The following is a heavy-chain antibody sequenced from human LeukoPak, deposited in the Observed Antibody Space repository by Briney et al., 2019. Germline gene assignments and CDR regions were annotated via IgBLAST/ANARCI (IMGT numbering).Heavy chain of an antibody. CDR1: GGSISSGDYY. J-gene: IGHJ5*02. CDR3: ARGVSQYCGGDCYHNWFDP. Sequence: PSETLSHTCTVSGGSISSGDYYWSWIRQPPGKGLEWIGYIYYSGSTYYNPSLKSRVTISVDTSKNQFSLELSSVTAADTAVYYCARGVSQYCGGDCYHNWFDPWGQGTLVTVSS. D-gene: IGHD2-21*02. V-gene: IGHV4-30-4*01. CDR2: IYYSGST.